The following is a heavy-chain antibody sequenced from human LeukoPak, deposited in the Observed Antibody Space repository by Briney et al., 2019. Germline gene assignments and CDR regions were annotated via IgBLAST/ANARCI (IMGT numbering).Heavy chain of an antibody. CDR2: IRIKTNSYAT. Sequence: GGSLRLSCAASGFTFSGSDMHWVRQASGKGLEWVGRIRIKTNSYATAYAASVKGRFTISRDDSKNTAYLQMNCLKTEDTAVYYCTTLDFDYWGQGTLVTVSS. V-gene: IGHV3-73*01. CDR1: GFTFSGSD. J-gene: IGHJ4*02. CDR3: TTLDFDY.